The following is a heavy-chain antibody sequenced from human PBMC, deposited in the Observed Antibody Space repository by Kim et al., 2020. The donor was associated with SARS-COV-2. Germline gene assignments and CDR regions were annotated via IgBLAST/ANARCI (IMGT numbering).Heavy chain of an antibody. CDR3: AREMGAVAATQYYYYYAMDV. J-gene: IGHJ6*02. D-gene: IGHD2-15*01. V-gene: IGHV3-72*01. Sequence: RFTISRDDSKNSLYLQMNSLKPEDTAVYFCAREMGAVAATQYYYYYAMDVWGQGTTVTVSS.